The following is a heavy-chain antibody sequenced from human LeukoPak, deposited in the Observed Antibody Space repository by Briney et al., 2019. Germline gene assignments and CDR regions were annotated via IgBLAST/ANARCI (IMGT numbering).Heavy chain of an antibody. Sequence: PSETLSLTCTVSGGSISSYYWSWIRQSPGKGLEWIGYIYYSGSTKYNPSLKSRVTISVDTSKNQFSLQLSSVTAADTAVYYCARLRSYQLLSAPDYYYMDVWGKGTTVTVSS. CDR2: IYYSGST. CDR3: ARLRSYQLLSAPDYYYMDV. CDR1: GGSISSYY. V-gene: IGHV4-59*08. D-gene: IGHD2-2*01. J-gene: IGHJ6*03.